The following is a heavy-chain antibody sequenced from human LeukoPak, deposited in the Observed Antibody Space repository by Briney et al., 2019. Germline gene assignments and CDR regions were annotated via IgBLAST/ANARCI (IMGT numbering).Heavy chain of an antibody. CDR2: ISAYNGNT. V-gene: IGHV1-18*01. CDR1: GYTFTSYG. J-gene: IGHJ4*02. CDR3: ASWTFVVPAAIGYFDY. Sequence: ASVKLSCKASGYTFTSYGISWVRQAPGQGLEWMGWISAYNGNTNYAQKFQGRVTITTDESTSTAYMELSSLRSEDTAVYYCASWTFVVPAAIGYFDYWGQGTLVTVSS. D-gene: IGHD2-2*01.